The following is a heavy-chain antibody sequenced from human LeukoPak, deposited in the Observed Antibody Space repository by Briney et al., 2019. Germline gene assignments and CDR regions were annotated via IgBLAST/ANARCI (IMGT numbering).Heavy chain of an antibody. J-gene: IGHJ4*02. CDR1: GDSIGSGGYF. V-gene: IGHV4-30-2*01. Sequence: SETLSLTCTVSGDSIGSGGYFWSWIRQPPGKGLEWIGYISHYENAYYNPSLSSRVTMSVDKSKNQVSLKITSVTAADTAIYYCARDGYNSAPFDYWGPGTLVTVSS. D-gene: IGHD5-24*01. CDR3: ARDGYNSAPFDY. CDR2: ISHYENA.